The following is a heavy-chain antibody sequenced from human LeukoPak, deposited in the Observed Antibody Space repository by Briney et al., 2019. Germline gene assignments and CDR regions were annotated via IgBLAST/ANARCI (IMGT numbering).Heavy chain of an antibody. CDR2: ISGSGGST. V-gene: IGHV3-23*01. J-gene: IGHJ4*02. D-gene: IGHD1-26*01. Sequence: GGSLRLSCAASGFTFSSYAMSWVRQAPGKGLEWVSVISGSGGSTYYADSVRGRFTISRDNPKNTLYLQMNSLRAEDTAVYYCAKGRVGGANGYFDHWGQGTLVTVSS. CDR1: GFTFSSYA. CDR3: AKGRVGGANGYFDH.